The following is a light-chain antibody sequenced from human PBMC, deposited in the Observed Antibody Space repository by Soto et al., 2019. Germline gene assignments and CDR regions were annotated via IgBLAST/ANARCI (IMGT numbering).Light chain of an antibody. CDR2: EVN. CDR1: SSDVGGYNY. V-gene: IGLV2-8*01. CDR3: CSFAGSNNVV. J-gene: IGLJ2*01. Sequence: QSALTQPPSASGSPGQSVTISCTGTSSDVGGYNYVSWYQQHPGKAPKLMIYEVNERPSGVPDRFSGSKSGNTASLTVSGLQADDEADYYCCSFAGSNNVVFGGGTKVTVL.